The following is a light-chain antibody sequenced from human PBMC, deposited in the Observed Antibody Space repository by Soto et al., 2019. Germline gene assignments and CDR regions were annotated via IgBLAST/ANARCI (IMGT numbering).Light chain of an antibody. V-gene: IGKV3-11*01. CDR1: QSVSRY. CDR2: DAS. J-gene: IGKJ4*01. CDR3: QQRSNWRSLT. Sequence: EIVLTQSPATLSLSPGERATLSCRASQSVSRYLAWYQQKPGQAPRLLIHDASNRATGIPARFSGSGSGTDFTLTISSLEPEDFAVYYCQQRSNWRSLTFGGGTKVEIK.